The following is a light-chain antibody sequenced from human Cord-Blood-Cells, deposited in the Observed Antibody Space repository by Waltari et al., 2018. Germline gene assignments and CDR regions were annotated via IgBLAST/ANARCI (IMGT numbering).Light chain of an antibody. V-gene: IGLV2-11*01. CDR2: DVS. CDR3: CADAGSV. Sequence: QSALTQPRSVSGSPGQSVTISCTGTSSDVGGYHYVSWYQQHPGKAPKLVIYDVSTRPSGVRDRFSGTKTRNTASLTSSGLQAEDEADYYCCADAGSVFGGGSKLTVL. CDR1: SSDVGGYHY. J-gene: IGLJ3*02.